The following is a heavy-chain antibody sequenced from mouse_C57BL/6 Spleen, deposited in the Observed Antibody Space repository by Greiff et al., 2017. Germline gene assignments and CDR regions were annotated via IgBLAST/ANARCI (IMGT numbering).Heavy chain of an antibody. J-gene: IGHJ4*01. V-gene: IGHV2-9*01. CDR2: IWGGGST. D-gene: IGHD1-1*01. CDR3: AKRSPYYYGSSYDYYARDY. CDR1: GFSLTSYG. Sequence: VKLVESGPGLVAPSQSLSITCTVSGFSLTSYGVDWVRQPPGKGLEWLGVIWGGGSTNYNSALMSRLSISKDNSKSQVFLKMNSLQTDDTAMYYCAKRSPYYYGSSYDYYARDYWGQGTSVTVSS.